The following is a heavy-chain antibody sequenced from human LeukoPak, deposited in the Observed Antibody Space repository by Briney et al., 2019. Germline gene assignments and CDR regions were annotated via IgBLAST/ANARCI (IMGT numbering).Heavy chain of an antibody. J-gene: IGHJ4*02. Sequence: GGSLRLSCAASGFTFSNYWMHWLRQTPGKGLVLVSRIISDGSSTSYADSVKGRFTISRDNAKNTLYLQMNSLRAEDTAVYYCASLYCGADCYSGYWGQGTLVTVSS. V-gene: IGHV3-74*01. CDR1: GFTFSNYW. CDR3: ASLYCGADCYSGY. D-gene: IGHD2-21*02. CDR2: IISDGSST.